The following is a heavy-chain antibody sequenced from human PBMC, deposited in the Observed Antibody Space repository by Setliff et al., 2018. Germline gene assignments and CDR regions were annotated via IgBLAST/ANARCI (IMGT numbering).Heavy chain of an antibody. V-gene: IGHV1-2*04. CDR1: GYTFTGYY. Sequence: ASVQVSCQASGYTFTGYYMRWVRQAPGQGLEWMGWINPNSGGTNYAQKFQGWVTMTRDTSISTAYMELSRLRSDDTAVYYCARSRDGGNSSGYSGAFDIWGQGTMVTVSS. J-gene: IGHJ3*02. D-gene: IGHD3-22*01. CDR2: INPNSGGT. CDR3: ARSRDGGNSSGYSGAFDI.